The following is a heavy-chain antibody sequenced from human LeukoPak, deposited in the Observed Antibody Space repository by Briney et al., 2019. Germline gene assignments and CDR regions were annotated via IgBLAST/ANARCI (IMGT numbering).Heavy chain of an antibody. D-gene: IGHD6-13*01. CDR3: ARDHTVKIAAAGTDFWFDP. CDR2: TYYRSKLYN. CDR1: GDSVSSNSAA. Sequence: SQTLSLTCAISGDSVSSNSAAWNWIRQSPSRGLEWLGRTYYRSKLYNDYAVSVKSRITISPDTSKNQFSLQLNSVTPEDTAVYYCARDHTVKIAAAGTDFWFDPWGQGTLVTVSS. V-gene: IGHV6-1*01. J-gene: IGHJ5*02.